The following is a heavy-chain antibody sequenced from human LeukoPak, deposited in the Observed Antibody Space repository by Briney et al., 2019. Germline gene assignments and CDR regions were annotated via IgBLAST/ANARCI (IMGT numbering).Heavy chain of an antibody. CDR2: ISSGRTYT. D-gene: IGHD6-13*01. CDR1: GFTFSSFN. V-gene: IGHV3-21*01. Sequence: GGSLRLSCAASGFTFSSFNMNWVRPAPGKGLEWVSSISSGRTYTYYADSVKGRFTISRENTKNSLFLQMNSLRDEDTAIDYCARGDRSAVFDYWGQGSLVTVSS. J-gene: IGHJ4*02. CDR3: ARGDRSAVFDY.